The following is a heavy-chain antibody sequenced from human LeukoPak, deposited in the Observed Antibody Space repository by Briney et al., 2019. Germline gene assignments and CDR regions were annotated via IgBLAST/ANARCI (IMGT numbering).Heavy chain of an antibody. Sequence: SETLSLTCTVSGGSITSGYYWGWIRQPPGKGLEWIGTIYHSGSTYYNPSLKSRVTISVDTSENQFSLKLSSVTAADTALYYCSRASSTSYYDYWGQGTLVSVSS. J-gene: IGHJ4*02. CDR1: GGSITSGYY. D-gene: IGHD6-19*01. V-gene: IGHV4-38-2*02. CDR3: SRASSTSYYDY. CDR2: IYHSGST.